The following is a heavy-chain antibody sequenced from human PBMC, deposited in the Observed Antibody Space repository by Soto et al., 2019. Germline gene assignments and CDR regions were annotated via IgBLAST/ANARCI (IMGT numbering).Heavy chain of an antibody. D-gene: IGHD1-26*01. CDR3: ARDFGGSSLDAFDI. V-gene: IGHV3-53*01. J-gene: IGHJ3*02. CDR1: GFTVSSNY. CDR2: IYSGGST. Sequence: GGSLRLSCAASGFTVSSNYMSWVRQAPGKGLEWVSVIYSGGSTYYADSVKGRFTISRDNSKNTLYLQMNSLRAEDTAVYYCARDFGGSSLDAFDIWGQGTMVTVSS.